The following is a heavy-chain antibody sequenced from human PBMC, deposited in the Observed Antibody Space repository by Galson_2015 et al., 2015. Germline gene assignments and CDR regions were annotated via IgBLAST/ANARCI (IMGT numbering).Heavy chain of an antibody. V-gene: IGHV3-48*02. Sequence: SLRLSCAASGFTFRDSGMNWFRQAPGKGLEWVSYISSTSTIIYYAVSVKGRFTTSRDNAKNSLYLRMNSLRDKDTAVYYCARIQYDVWSGRGPFWGPGTLVTVSS. CDR2: ISSTSTII. CDR1: GFTFRDSG. CDR3: ARIQYDVWSGRGPF. D-gene: IGHD3-3*01. J-gene: IGHJ4*02.